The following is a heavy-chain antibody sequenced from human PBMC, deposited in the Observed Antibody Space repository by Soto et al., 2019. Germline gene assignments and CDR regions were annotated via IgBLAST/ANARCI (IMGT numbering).Heavy chain of an antibody. CDR2: IYYSGST. Sequence: SETLSLTCTVSGGSISSYYRSWIRQPPGKGLEWIGYIYYSGSTNYNPSLKSRVTISVDTSKNQFSLKLSSVTAADTAVYYCARYDGSSPWFGGGAYYFDYWGKGTLVTVS. V-gene: IGHV4-59*01. CDR3: ARYDGSSPWFGGGAYYFDY. CDR1: GGSISSYY. J-gene: IGHJ4*02. D-gene: IGHD3-10*01.